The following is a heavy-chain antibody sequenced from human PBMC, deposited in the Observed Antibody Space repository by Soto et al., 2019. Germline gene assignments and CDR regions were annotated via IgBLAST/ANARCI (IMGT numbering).Heavy chain of an antibody. CDR2: ISGSGGST. CDR1: GFTFSSYA. Sequence: EVQLLESGGGLVQPGGSLRLSCAASGFTFSSYAMSWVRQAPGKGLEWVSAISGSGGSTYYADSVKGRFTISRDNSKNTRYLQMNSLKAEDKAVYYCAKGSVLGSELEQADYYYYYGMDVWGQGTTVTVSS. CDR3: AKGSVLGSELEQADYYYYYGMDV. J-gene: IGHJ6*02. V-gene: IGHV3-23*01. D-gene: IGHD1-1*01.